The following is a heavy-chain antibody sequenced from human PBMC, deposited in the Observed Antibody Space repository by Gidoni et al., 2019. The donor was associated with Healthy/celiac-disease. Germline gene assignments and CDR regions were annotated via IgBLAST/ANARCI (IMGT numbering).Heavy chain of an antibody. J-gene: IGHJ3*02. V-gene: IGHV4-39*01. CDR3: ARPVGALDAFDM. D-gene: IGHD1-26*01. Sequence: QLQLQESGPGLVKPSETLSLTCTVSGGSISSSSYYWGWIRQPPGKGLERIGSIYYSGSTYYNPSLKSRVTISVDTSKNQFSLKLSSVTAADTAVYYCARPVGALDAFDMWGQGTMVTVSS. CDR1: GGSISSSSYY. CDR2: IYYSGST.